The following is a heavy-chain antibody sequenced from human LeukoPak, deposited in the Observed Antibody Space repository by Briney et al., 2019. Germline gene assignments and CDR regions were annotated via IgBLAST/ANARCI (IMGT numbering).Heavy chain of an antibody. Sequence: GGSLRLSCAASGFTFDDFAMGWVRQAPGKGPEWVSDIKWDGSFIRYADSVRGRFTISRDNAKNTLYLQMNSLRGEDTAVYYCARDSQRGNIVVVPATPDYWGQGTLVTVSS. V-gene: IGHV3-20*04. CDR3: ARDSQRGNIVVVPATPDY. CDR2: IKWDGSFI. D-gene: IGHD2-2*01. J-gene: IGHJ4*02. CDR1: GFTFDDFA.